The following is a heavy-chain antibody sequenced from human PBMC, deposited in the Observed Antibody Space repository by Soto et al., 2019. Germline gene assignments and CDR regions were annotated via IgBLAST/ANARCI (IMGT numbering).Heavy chain of an antibody. Sequence: QVHLVESGGGVVQPGRSLRLSCVASGFSFSDSGMHWVRQAPGKGLEWVAAISYDGSTKYYADSVNDRLTISRDNSKNTLSLQMNSLRGEDKAVYYCAKSVRYCLGSSCSPEAVGVWGQGTLVSVSS. V-gene: IGHV3-30*18. CDR1: GFSFSDSG. J-gene: IGHJ3*01. CDR2: ISYDGSTK. D-gene: IGHD2-15*01. CDR3: AKSVRYCLGSSCSPEAVGV.